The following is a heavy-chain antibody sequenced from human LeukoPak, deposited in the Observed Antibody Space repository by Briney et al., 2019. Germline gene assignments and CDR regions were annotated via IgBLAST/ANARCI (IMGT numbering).Heavy chain of an antibody. CDR3: ARGADFWSGYSFYYYYYYMDV. CDR1: GRSFSGYY. Sequence: SETLSLTCAVYGRSFSGYYWSWIRQPPGKGLEWIGKINHSGSTNYNPSLKSRVTISVDTSKNQFSLKLSSVTAADTAVYYCARGADFWSGYSFYYYYYYMDVWGKGTTVTVSS. D-gene: IGHD3-3*01. V-gene: IGHV4-34*01. CDR2: INHSGST. J-gene: IGHJ6*03.